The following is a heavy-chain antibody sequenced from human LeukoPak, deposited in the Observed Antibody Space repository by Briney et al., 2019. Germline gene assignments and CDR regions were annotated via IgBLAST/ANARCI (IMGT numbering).Heavy chain of an antibody. CDR3: ARAQAGLRSYPFDY. V-gene: IGHV4-39*07. Sequence: PSETLSLTCTVSGGSISSSSYYWGWIRQPPGKGLEWIGSIYYSGSTYYNPSLKSRVTISVDTSKNQFSLKLSSVTAADTAVYYCARAQAGLRSYPFDYWGQGTLVTVSS. CDR2: IYYSGST. D-gene: IGHD3/OR15-3a*01. CDR1: GGSISSSSYY. J-gene: IGHJ4*02.